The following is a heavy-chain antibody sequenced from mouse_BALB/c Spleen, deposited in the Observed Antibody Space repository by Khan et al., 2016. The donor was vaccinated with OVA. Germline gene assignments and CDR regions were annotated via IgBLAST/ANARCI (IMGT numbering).Heavy chain of an antibody. J-gene: IGHJ2*01. V-gene: IGHV1-20*02. CDR2: INPHIGET. Sequence: VQLKESGPELVKPGTSVKISCKASGYSFTGYFMNWVIQSHGKSLEWIGRINPHIGETLYNPKFKGKATLTADESSSTAHMELRSLASEDSAVYYCTRIYRSDFDYWGQGTTLTVSS. CDR3: TRIYRSDFDY. CDR1: GYSFTGYF. D-gene: IGHD1-1*01.